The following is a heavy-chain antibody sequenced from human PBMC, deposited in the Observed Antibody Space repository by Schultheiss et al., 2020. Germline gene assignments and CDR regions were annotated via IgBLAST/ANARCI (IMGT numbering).Heavy chain of an antibody. D-gene: IGHD4-17*01. V-gene: IGHV3-30*12. CDR3: AREGYGDYVPH. Sequence: GGSLRLSCAASGFTFSSYGMHWVRQAPGKGLEWVAVISYDGSNKYYADSVKGRFTISRDNSKNTLYLQMSSLRAEDTAVYYCAREGYGDYVPHWGQGTLVTVSS. J-gene: IGHJ4*02. CDR1: GFTFSSYG. CDR2: ISYDGSNK.